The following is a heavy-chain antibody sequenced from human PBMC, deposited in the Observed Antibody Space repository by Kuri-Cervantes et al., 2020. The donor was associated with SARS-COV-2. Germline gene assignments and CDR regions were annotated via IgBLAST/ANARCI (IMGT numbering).Heavy chain of an antibody. CDR2: ISYDGSNK. CDR1: GFTFSSYG. Sequence: GGSLRLSCAASGFTFSSYGMHWVRQAPGKGPEWVAVISYDGSNKYYADSVKGRFTISRDNSKNTLYLQMNSLRAEDTAVYYCANGAPMIVVVTYDAFDIWGQGTMVTVSS. V-gene: IGHV3-30*18. D-gene: IGHD3-22*01. J-gene: IGHJ3*02. CDR3: ANGAPMIVVVTYDAFDI.